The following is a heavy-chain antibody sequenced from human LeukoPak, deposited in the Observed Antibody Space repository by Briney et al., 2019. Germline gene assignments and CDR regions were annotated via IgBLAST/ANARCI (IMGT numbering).Heavy chain of an antibody. J-gene: IGHJ4*02. CDR3: AKPPGNSGSTAGY. V-gene: IGHV3-23*01. D-gene: IGHD1-26*01. Sequence: GGSLRLSCAASGFTFSSYAMNWVRQAPGKGLEWVSSISNNGGSTYYYADSVKGRFTISRDNSKNTLYLQMNSPRAEDTAVYYCAKPPGNSGSTAGYWGQGTLVTVSS. CDR1: GFTFSSYA. CDR2: ISNNGGST.